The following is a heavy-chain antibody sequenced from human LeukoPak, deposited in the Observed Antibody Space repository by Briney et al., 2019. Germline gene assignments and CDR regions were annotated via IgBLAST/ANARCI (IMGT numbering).Heavy chain of an antibody. D-gene: IGHD3-10*01. CDR2: INHSGST. V-gene: IGHV4-34*01. J-gene: IGHJ3*02. Sequence: SETMSLTCGVYGGSFSGYYWSWIRQPPGKGLEWIGEINHSGSTNYNPSLKSRVTISVDTSKNQFSLKLSSVTAADTAVYYCARGRITMVRGRAFDIWGQGTMVTVSS. CDR3: ARGRITMVRGRAFDI. CDR1: GGSFSGYY.